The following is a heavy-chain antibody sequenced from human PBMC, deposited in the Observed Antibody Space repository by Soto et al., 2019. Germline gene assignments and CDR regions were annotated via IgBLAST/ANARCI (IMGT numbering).Heavy chain of an antibody. D-gene: IGHD4-4*01. V-gene: IGHV1-18*01. J-gene: IGHJ4*02. Sequence: QVQLVQSGAEVKKPGASVKVSCKASGYTFINYVISWVRQAPGQGLEWMGFISAYNSNIKYAQKFQGRVTMTSDTSTSKAYMEVRSLRSDDTAVYYCARDMNAHCDYSAYWGQGTLVTVSS. CDR3: ARDMNAHCDYSAY. CDR1: GYTFINYV. CDR2: ISAYNSNI.